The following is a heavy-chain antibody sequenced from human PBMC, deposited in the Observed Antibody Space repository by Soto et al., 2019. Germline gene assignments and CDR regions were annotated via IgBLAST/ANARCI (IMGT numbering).Heavy chain of an antibody. J-gene: IGHJ4*02. Sequence: QVQLQQWGARVLKPSETLSLTCAVYGGSFSGYYWSWIRQSPGKGLEWIGEINHSGDTNYNPSLKSRVIISVDTSKNQFSLKLSSVTAADTAVYYCARGESDPATVTNFDYWGQGNLVTVSS. D-gene: IGHD4-17*01. CDR1: GGSFSGYY. V-gene: IGHV4-34*01. CDR3: ARGESDPATVTNFDY. CDR2: INHSGDT.